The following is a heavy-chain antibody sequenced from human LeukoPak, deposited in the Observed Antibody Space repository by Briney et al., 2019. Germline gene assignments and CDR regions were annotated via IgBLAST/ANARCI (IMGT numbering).Heavy chain of an antibody. CDR1: GFTFSNYW. J-gene: IGHJ4*02. V-gene: IGHV3-7*01. CDR3: AREDDWNYEDY. Sequence: GGSLRLSCAASGFTFSNYWKSWVRQAPGKGLEWVANIKQDGSGKYYVNSVKGRFTISRDNAKNSLYLQMNSLRAEDTAIYYCAREDDWNYEDYWGQGTLVTVSS. CDR2: IKQDGSGK. D-gene: IGHD1-7*01.